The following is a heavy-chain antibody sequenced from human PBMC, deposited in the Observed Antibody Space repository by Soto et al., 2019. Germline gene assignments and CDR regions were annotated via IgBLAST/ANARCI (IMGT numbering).Heavy chain of an antibody. CDR2: IRSKAYGGTT. Sequence: GGSLRLSCTASGFTFGDYAMSWVRQAPGKGLAWVGFIRSKAYGGTTEYAASVKGRFTISRDDSKSIAYLHMNSLKTEDTAVYYCTAYYYDSSEPFDYWGQGTLVTVSS. D-gene: IGHD3-22*01. CDR3: TAYYYDSSEPFDY. CDR1: GFTFGDYA. J-gene: IGHJ4*02. V-gene: IGHV3-49*04.